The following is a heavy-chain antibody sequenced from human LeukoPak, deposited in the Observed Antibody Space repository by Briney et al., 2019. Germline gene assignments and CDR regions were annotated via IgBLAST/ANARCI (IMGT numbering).Heavy chain of an antibody. CDR2: VYYFGTT. D-gene: IGHD2-2*01. Sequence: PSETLSLTCTVSGGSISSSSYCWGWVRPAPGQGLEWMGSVYYFGTTYYRTSLKSRATTSVDTTKNQLSPKLSSVTAADTAVYYCARHHNIIIVPTARGFDYWGQGTLVTVSS. V-gene: IGHV4-39*01. CDR3: ARHHNIIIVPTARGFDY. CDR1: GGSISSSSYC. J-gene: IGHJ4*02.